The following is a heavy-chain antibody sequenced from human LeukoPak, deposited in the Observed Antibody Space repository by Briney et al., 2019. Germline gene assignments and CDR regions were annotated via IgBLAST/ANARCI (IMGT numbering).Heavy chain of an antibody. V-gene: IGHV3-30*18. CDR1: GFTFSSYG. D-gene: IGHD3-22*01. CDR2: ISYDGSNK. Sequence: PGGSLRLSCAASGFTFSSYGMHWVRQAPGKGLEWGAVISYDGSNKYYADSVKGRFTISRDNSKNTLYLQMNSLRAEDTAVYYCAKDLDYYDSSGYWGAFDIWGQGTMVTVSS. CDR3: AKDLDYYDSSGYWGAFDI. J-gene: IGHJ3*02.